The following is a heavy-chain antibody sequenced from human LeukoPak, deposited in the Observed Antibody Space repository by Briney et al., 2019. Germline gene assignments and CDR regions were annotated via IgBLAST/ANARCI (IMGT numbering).Heavy chain of an antibody. V-gene: IGHV4-4*07. J-gene: IGHJ6*03. D-gene: IGHD1/OR15-1a*01. Sequence: PSETLSLTCTVSGASISSYYWSWIRQPAGKGLQWIGLIYTSGSTNCNPSLKSRVTMSLDTSKNQFSLNLSSVTAADTAVYYCARNNNTYYYYMDVWGKGTPVSVSS. CDR3: ARNNNTYYYYMDV. CDR1: GASISSYY. CDR2: IYTSGST.